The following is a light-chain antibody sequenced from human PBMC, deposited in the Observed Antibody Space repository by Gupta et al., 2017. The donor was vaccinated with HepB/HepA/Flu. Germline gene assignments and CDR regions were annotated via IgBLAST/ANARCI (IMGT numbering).Light chain of an antibody. CDR3: QVCDDSSDLWV. CDR2: DDS. J-gene: IGLJ3*02. V-gene: IGLV3-21*03. CDR1: DIGDKG. Sequence: SYVLTQPPSVSVDPGKTARITCGGNDIGDKGVQWFQLKSGQAPVLVVYDDSDRPAEIPERLSGSTSGNTATLTISRVEVGDEADYYCQVCDDSSDLWVFGGGTKLTVL.